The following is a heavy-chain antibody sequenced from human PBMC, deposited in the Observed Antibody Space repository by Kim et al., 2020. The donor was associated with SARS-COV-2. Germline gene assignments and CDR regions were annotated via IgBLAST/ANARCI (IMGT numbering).Heavy chain of an antibody. J-gene: IGHJ6*02. Sequence: GGSLRPSCAASGFTFSDYYMSWIRQAPGKGLEWVSYISSSSSYTNYADSVKGRFTISRDNAKNSLYLQMNSLRAEDTAVYYCARVGYDYVWGSYRDYYYYYGMDVWGQGTPVTVSS. D-gene: IGHD3-16*02. CDR1: GFTFSDYY. CDR3: ARVGYDYVWGSYRDYYYYYGMDV. CDR2: ISSSSSYT. V-gene: IGHV3-11*05.